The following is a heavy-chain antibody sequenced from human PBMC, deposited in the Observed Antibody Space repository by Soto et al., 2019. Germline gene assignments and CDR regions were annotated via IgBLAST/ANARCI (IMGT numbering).Heavy chain of an antibody. CDR2: ISGSGGST. CDR3: AKRIGGSYDDHYYYGMDV. CDR1: GFTFSSYA. Sequence: GGSLRLSCAASGFTFSSYAMSWVLQAPWKGLEWVSAISGSGGSTYYADSVKGRFTISRDNSKNTLYLQMNSLRAEDTAVYYCAKRIGGSYDDHYYYGMDVWGQGTTVTVSS. J-gene: IGHJ6*02. V-gene: IGHV3-23*01. D-gene: IGHD1-26*01.